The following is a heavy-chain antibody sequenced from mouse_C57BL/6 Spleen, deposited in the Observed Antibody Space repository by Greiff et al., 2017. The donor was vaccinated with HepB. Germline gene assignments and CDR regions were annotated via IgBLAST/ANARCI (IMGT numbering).Heavy chain of an antibody. D-gene: IGHD1-1*01. J-gene: IGHJ2*01. CDR1: GYTFTSYW. Sequence: QVQLQQPGAELVRPGTSVKLSCKASGYTFTSYWMHWVKQRPGQGLEWIGVIDPSDSYTNYNQKFKGKATLTVDTSSSTAYMQLSSLTSEDSAVYYCARGSITTVVAPFDYWGQGTTLTVSS. V-gene: IGHV1-59*01. CDR2: IDPSDSYT. CDR3: ARGSITTVVAPFDY.